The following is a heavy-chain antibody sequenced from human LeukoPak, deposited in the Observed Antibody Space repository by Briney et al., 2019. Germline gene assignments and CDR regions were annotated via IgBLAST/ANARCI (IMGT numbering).Heavy chain of an antibody. CDR1: GGSISSYY. D-gene: IGHD2/OR15-2a*01. J-gene: IGHJ2*01. Sequence: SETLSLTCTVSGGSISSYYWSWIRQPPGKGLEWIGYIYYSGSTNYNPSLKSRVTMSVDTSKNQFSLKLSSVTAADTAVYYCARGNTRYFDLWGRGTLVTVSS. CDR2: IYYSGST. V-gene: IGHV4-59*12. CDR3: ARGNTRYFDL.